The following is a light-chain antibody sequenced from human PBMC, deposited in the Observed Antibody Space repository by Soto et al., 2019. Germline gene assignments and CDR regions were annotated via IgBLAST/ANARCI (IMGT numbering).Light chain of an antibody. V-gene: IGKV1-12*01. CDR2: ATS. Sequence: DIQMTQSPSSLSASVGDRVTITCRASQGIDRWLAWYQQKPGKAPKVLIYATSSLRSGVPPRFSGSGSGTDFSLTNSSLQPEDLATYYCKQSKSFPLTFGGGTKVEIK. CDR3: KQSKSFPLT. CDR1: QGIDRW. J-gene: IGKJ4*01.